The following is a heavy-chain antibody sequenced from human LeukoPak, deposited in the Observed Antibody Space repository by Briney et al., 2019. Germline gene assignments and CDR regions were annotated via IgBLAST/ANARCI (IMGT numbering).Heavy chain of an antibody. J-gene: IGHJ4*02. CDR1: GYTFTSYY. D-gene: IGHD5-24*01. CDR2: INPSGGST. Sequence: ASVKVSCKASGYTFTSYYMHWVRQAPGQGLEWMGIINPSGGSTSYAQKFQGRVTMTRDTSTSTVYMELSSLRSEDTAVYYCARVGPGRDGYNYQFDYWGQGTLVTVSS. V-gene: IGHV1-46*01. CDR3: ARVGPGRDGYNYQFDY.